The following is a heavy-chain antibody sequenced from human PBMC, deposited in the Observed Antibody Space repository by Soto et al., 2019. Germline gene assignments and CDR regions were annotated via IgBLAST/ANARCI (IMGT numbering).Heavy chain of an antibody. D-gene: IGHD2-2*01. CDR3: ARVSGICSSTSCQVGAYYYYYYGMDV. J-gene: IGHJ6*02. Sequence: PGESLKISCKGSGYSFTSYWISWVRQMPGKGLEWMGRIDPSDSYTNYSPSFQGHVTISADKSISTAYLQWSSLKASDTAMYYCARVSGICSSTSCQVGAYYYYYYGMDVWGQGTTVIVSS. V-gene: IGHV5-10-1*01. CDR2: IDPSDSYT. CDR1: GYSFTSYW.